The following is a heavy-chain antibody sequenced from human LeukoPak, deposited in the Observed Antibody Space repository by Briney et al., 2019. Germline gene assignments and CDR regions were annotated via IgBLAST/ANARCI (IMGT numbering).Heavy chain of an antibody. V-gene: IGHV4-59*12. CDR3: ARDRPYGGNSDY. CDR1: GDSMSSYY. CDR2: IYYSGST. J-gene: IGHJ4*02. D-gene: IGHD4-23*01. Sequence: PSETLSLTCSVSGDSMSSYYWSWIRQPPGKGLEWIGYIYYSGSTDYNPSLKSRVTISVDTSKNQFSLRLSSVTAADTAVYYCARDRPYGGNSDYWGQGTLVTVSS.